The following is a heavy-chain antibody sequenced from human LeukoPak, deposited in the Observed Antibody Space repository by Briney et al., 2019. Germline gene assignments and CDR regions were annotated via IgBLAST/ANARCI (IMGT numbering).Heavy chain of an antibody. V-gene: IGHV1-18*04. J-gene: IGHJ4*02. Sequence: ASVKVSCKASGYTFTSYGFSWVRQAPGQGLEWMGWISAYNGNTNYAQKLQGRVTMTTDTSTSTAYMELRSLRSDDTAVYHCASTLHTAMDLWGQGTLVTVSS. CDR2: ISAYNGNT. CDR1: GYTFTSYG. D-gene: IGHD5-18*01. CDR3: ASTLHTAMDL.